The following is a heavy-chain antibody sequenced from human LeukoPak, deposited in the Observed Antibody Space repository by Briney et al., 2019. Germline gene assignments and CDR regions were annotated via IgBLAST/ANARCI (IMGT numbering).Heavy chain of an antibody. CDR2: INHSGST. J-gene: IGHJ5*02. CDR1: RGGYSGYY. D-gene: IGHD3-3*01. V-gene: IGHV4-34*01. CDR3: ASATWSWFDP. Sequence: SVTDSLFFADRRGGYSGYYWSWLRQSPGKGLEWIGEINHSGSTNYNPSLKSRVTISVDTSKNQFSLKLSSVTAADTAVYYCASATWSWFDPWGQGTLVTVSS.